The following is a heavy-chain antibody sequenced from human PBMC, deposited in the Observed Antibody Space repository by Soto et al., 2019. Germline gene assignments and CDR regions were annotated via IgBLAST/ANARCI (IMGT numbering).Heavy chain of an antibody. J-gene: IGHJ2*01. D-gene: IGHD2-2*01. CDR2: ISPYNGNT. Sequence: QVQLVQSGDEVKKPGASVQVSCKASGYTFTNYGISWVRQAPGQGLEWMGWISPYNGNTKYPQKLQGRVTMTTDTSTRTSYMELRSLRSDDTAVYFCARDGDRCTSTRCSPWPDTHFALWGRGTLVTVSS. V-gene: IGHV1-18*01. CDR3: ARDGDRCTSTRCSPWPDTHFAL. CDR1: GYTFTNYG.